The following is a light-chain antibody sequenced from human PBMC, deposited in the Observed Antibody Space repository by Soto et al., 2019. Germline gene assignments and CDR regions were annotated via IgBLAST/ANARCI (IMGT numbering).Light chain of an antibody. V-gene: IGKV3D-15*01. CDR1: QSVRSD. CDR3: QQYVNWPPTFT. J-gene: IGKJ2*01. Sequence: EIVMTQSPATLSVSPGERVTLSCRASQSVRSDLAWYQQKPGQAPRLLIYAASTRATGIPARFSGGGSGTESALAISSLKSEDFAVYYCQQYVNWPPTFTFGQGTKLEIK. CDR2: AAS.